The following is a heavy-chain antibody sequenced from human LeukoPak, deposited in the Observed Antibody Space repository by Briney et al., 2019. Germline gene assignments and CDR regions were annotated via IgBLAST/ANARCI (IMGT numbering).Heavy chain of an antibody. V-gene: IGHV3-7*01. J-gene: IGHJ4*02. CDR2: IKQDGSLK. D-gene: IGHD6-6*01. CDR3: ARDYLSSSEPTFDY. Sequence: QPGGSLRLSCAASGFTFSSYWMSWVRQAPGKGLEWVANIKQDGSLKYSVDSVKGRFTISRDNAKNSLYLQMNSLRAEDTAVYYCARDYLSSSEPTFDYWGQGTLVTVSS. CDR1: GFTFSSYW.